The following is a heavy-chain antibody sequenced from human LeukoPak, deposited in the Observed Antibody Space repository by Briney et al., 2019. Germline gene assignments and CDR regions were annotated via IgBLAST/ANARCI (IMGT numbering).Heavy chain of an antibody. CDR3: ARERLNTMGDAFDI. V-gene: IGHV3-48*03. CDR1: GFTFSDYE. Sequence: GGSLRLSCATSGFTFSDYEMNWVRQAPGMGLEWLSHTRSTGNSEYAESVKGRFSVSRDNARKSLFLLMNSLRVEDTAVYYCARERLNTMGDAFDIWGQGTMVTVSS. D-gene: IGHD3-3*01. J-gene: IGHJ3*02. CDR2: TRSTGNS.